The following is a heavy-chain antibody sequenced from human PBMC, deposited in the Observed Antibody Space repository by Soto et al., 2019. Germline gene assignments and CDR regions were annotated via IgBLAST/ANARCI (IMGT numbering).Heavy chain of an antibody. Sequence: GASVKVSCKASGYTFTGYYMHWVRQAPGQGLEWMGWINPNSGGTNYAQKFQGWVTMTRDTSISTAYMELSRLRSDDTAVYYCARGARFNGTVVTPPPNYYYYYYGMDVWGQGTTVTVSS. V-gene: IGHV1-2*04. CDR1: GYTFTGYY. J-gene: IGHJ6*02. D-gene: IGHD2-21*02. CDR3: ARGARFNGTVVTPPPNYYYYYYGMDV. CDR2: INPNSGGT.